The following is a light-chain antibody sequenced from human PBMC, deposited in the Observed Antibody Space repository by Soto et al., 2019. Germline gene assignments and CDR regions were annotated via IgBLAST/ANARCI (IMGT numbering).Light chain of an antibody. J-gene: IGLJ1*01. CDR2: SNN. Sequence: QSLLTQPPSASGTPGQRVTISCSGSSSHIGSNTVNWYQQLPGTAPKLLIYSNNQRPSGVPDRFSGSKSGTSASLAISGLQSEDEADYYCAAWDDSLNGRYVFGTGTKVTVL. V-gene: IGLV1-44*01. CDR1: SSHIGSNT. CDR3: AAWDDSLNGRYV.